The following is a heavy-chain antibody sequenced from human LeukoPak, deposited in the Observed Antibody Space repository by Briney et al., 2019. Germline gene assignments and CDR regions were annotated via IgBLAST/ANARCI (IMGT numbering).Heavy chain of an antibody. CDR3: AKGRVGMDV. J-gene: IGHJ6*02. CDR2: ISGSGGST. CDR1: GFTFSNYA. V-gene: IGHV3-23*01. Sequence: GGSLRLSCAASGFTFSNYAMSWVRQAPRKGLEWVSGISGSGGSTYYADSVKGRFTISRENSKNTLYLQMNSLRAEDTAVYYCAKGRVGMDVWGQGTTVTVSS.